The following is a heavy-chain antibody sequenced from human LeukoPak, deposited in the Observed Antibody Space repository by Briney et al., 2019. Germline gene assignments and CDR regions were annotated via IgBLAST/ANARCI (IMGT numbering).Heavy chain of an antibody. CDR2: ISTDDRAI. D-gene: IGHD5-18*01. J-gene: IGHJ4*02. Sequence: GGSLRLSGAASGFIFSDYYMSWIRQAPGKGLEWISYISTDDRAIYYADSVKGRFTISRDNANNSLYLQMNSLRVDDTAVYYCARDLDTAMGLDYWGQGTLVTVPS. V-gene: IGHV3-11*01. CDR3: ARDLDTAMGLDY. CDR1: GFIFSDYY.